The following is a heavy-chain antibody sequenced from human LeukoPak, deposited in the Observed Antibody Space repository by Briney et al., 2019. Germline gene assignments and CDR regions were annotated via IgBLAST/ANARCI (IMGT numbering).Heavy chain of an antibody. D-gene: IGHD3-10*01. Sequence: GGSLRLSCAASGFSFSSYVMSWVRQAPGKGLEWVSAISSTGGTTYYADSVKGRFTISRDNAKNSLYLQMKSLRAEDTAVYYCARDKGLLWFGEGGQGTLVTVSS. CDR2: ISSTGGTT. CDR1: GFSFSSYV. CDR3: ARDKGLLWFGE. V-gene: IGHV3-23*01. J-gene: IGHJ4*02.